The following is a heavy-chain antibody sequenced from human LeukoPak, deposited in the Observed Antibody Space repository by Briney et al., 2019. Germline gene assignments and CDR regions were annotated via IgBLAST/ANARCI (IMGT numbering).Heavy chain of an antibody. Sequence: SETLSLTCTVSGGSISSGDYYWSWIRQPPGKGLEWIGYIYYSGSTYYNPSLKSRVTISVDTSKNQFSLKLSSVTAADTAVYYCAKMQQLVRAFDIWGQGIMVTVSS. CDR2: IYYSGST. CDR3: AKMQQLVRAFDI. D-gene: IGHD6-13*01. V-gene: IGHV4-30-4*01. J-gene: IGHJ3*02. CDR1: GGSISSGDYY.